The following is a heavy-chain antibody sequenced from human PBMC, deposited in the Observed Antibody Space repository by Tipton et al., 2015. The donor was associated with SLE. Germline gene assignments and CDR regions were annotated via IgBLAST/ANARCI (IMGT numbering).Heavy chain of an antibody. J-gene: IGHJ4*02. CDR2: INHSGGT. V-gene: IGHV4-34*01. D-gene: IGHD5-18*01. CDR1: GGSFSGYY. Sequence: LRLSCAVCGGSFSGYYWSWIRQPPGKGLEWIGEINHSGGTNYNPSLKSRVTISVDTSKNQFSLKLTSVTAADTAVYYCARERPDTTLDYWGQGTLVTVSS. CDR3: ARERPDTTLDY.